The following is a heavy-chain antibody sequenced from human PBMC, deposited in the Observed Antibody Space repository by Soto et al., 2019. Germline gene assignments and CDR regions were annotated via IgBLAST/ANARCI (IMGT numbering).Heavy chain of an antibody. D-gene: IGHD6-19*01. CDR3: ARDLAGALIDS. V-gene: IGHV1-18*01. CDR1: GYSFTSYG. J-gene: IGHJ4*02. Sequence: QVQLVQSGAEVKKPGASVKVSCKASGYSFTSYGISWVRQAPGQGLEWMGWISAYNGNTKYAQKLQGRVTMTTDTPTRTAYRGLRSRRSDDTAVYYCARDLAGALIDSWGQGTLATVPS. CDR2: ISAYNGNT.